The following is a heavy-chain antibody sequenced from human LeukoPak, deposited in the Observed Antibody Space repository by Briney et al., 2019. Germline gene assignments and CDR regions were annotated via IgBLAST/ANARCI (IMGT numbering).Heavy chain of an antibody. CDR1: GGSISSSSYY. D-gene: IGHD6-13*01. CDR3: ARRRGSSWYYYFDY. V-gene: IGHV4-39*01. CDR2: IYYSGST. Sequence: PSETLSLTCTVSGGSISSSSYYWGWIRQPPGKGLEWIGSIYYSGSTYYNPSLKSRVTISVDTSKNQFSLELSSVTAADTAVYYCARRRGSSWYYYFDYWGQGTLVTVSS. J-gene: IGHJ4*02.